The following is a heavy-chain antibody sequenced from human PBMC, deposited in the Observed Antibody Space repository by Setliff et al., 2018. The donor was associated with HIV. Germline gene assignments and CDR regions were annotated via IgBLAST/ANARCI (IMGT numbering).Heavy chain of an antibody. J-gene: IGHJ4*02. V-gene: IGHV1-46*01. Sequence: ASVKVSCKASGYTFTSYSMHWVRQAPGQGLEWMGIINRSGGTTNYAQKFQGSVTITADESTSTAYMELSSLRSEDTAVYYCARPNGGNYYGSGSYDYWGQGTLVTVSS. D-gene: IGHD3-10*01. CDR1: GYTFTSYS. CDR2: INRSGGTT. CDR3: ARPNGGNYYGSGSYDY.